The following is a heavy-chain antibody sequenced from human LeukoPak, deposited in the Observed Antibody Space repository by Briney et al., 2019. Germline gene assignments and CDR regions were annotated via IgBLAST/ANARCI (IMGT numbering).Heavy chain of an antibody. CDR3: AAWGRDPLDY. CDR1: GFTFSSYG. J-gene: IGHJ4*02. D-gene: IGHD3-16*01. CDR2: IWYGGSNK. V-gene: IGHV3-33*01. Sequence: GGSLRLSCAASGFTFSSYGMHWVRQAPGKGLEWVAVIWYGGSNKYYADSVKGRFTISRDNSKNTLYLQMNSLRAEDTAVYYCAAWGRDPLDYWGQGTLVTVSS.